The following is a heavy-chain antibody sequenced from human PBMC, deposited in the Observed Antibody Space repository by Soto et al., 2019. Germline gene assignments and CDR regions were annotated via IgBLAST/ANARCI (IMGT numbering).Heavy chain of an antibody. CDR3: ARLTGMTTATTDRGFDP. V-gene: IGHV1-18*01. J-gene: IGHJ5*02. CDR1: GYTFTSYG. Sequence: ASVKVSCKASGYTFTSYGISWVRQAPGQGLEWMGWISAYNGNTNYAQKLQGRVTMTTDTSTSTAYMELRSLRSDDTAVYYCARLTGMTTATTDRGFDPWGQGTLVTVSS. CDR2: ISAYNGNT. D-gene: IGHD4-17*01.